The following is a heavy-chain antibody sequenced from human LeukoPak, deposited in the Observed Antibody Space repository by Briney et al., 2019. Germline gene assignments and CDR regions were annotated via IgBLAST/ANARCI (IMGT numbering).Heavy chain of an antibody. Sequence: ATVKVSCKASGYTFTGYYMHWVRQAPGQGLEWMGWINPNSGGTNYAQKFQGRVTMTRDTSISTAYMELSRLRSDDTAVYYCARTARYYYYMDVWGKGTTVTISS. CDR2: INPNSGGT. CDR3: ARTARYYYYMDV. J-gene: IGHJ6*03. V-gene: IGHV1-2*02. CDR1: GYTFTGYY.